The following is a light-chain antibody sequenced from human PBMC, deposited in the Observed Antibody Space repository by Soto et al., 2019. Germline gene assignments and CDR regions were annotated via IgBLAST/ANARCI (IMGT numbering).Light chain of an antibody. V-gene: IGKV3-11*01. CDR1: HAVNTR. CDR2: LAS. Sequence: EIVLTQSPATLSSFPGDRGTLSCRASHAVNTRLAWYQHKPGQSPRLLICLASNSAAGVPARFSGSGSGTDFTLTIRDVEPEDFAVYYCHQRQSWPRTFGQGTRWIS. J-gene: IGKJ1*01. CDR3: HQRQSWPRT.